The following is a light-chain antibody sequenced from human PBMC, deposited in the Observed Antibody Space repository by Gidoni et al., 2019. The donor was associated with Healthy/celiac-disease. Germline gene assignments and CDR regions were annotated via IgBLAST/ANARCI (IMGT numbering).Light chain of an antibody. J-gene: IGLJ2*01. V-gene: IGLV1-40*01. Sequence: SLLTQPPSASAAPGQRVTISCTGSSSNIGAGSDVHWYQQLPGTAPKLLIYGNSNRPSGVPDRFSGSKSGTSASLAITGLQAEDEADYYCQSYDSSLSGVVFGGGTKLTVL. CDR3: QSYDSSLSGVV. CDR2: GNS. CDR1: SSNIGAGSD.